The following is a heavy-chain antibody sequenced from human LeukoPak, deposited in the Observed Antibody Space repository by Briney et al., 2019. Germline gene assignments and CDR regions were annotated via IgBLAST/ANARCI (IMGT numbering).Heavy chain of an antibody. CDR2: IYSGGST. V-gene: IGHV3-66*01. CDR3: ARDSAAWGVWLGHYYFDY. CDR1: GFTVSSNY. Sequence: PGGSLRLSCAASGFTVSSNYMGWVRQAPGKGLEWVSVIYSGGSTYYADSVKGRFTISRDNSENTLYLQMISLRAEDTAIYYCARDSAAWGVWLGHYYFDYWGLGTLVTVSS. D-gene: IGHD6-19*01. J-gene: IGHJ4*02.